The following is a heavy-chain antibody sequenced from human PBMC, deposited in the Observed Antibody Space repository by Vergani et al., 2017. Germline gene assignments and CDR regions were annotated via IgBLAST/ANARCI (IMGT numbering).Heavy chain of an antibody. J-gene: IGHJ4*02. CDR1: GYSISSGYY. CDR2: IRHDGIT. D-gene: IGHD2-8*01. CDR3: AREGYCTNVVGFTLFDV. V-gene: IGHV4-38-2*02. Sequence: QVQLQESGPGLVKPSETLSLTCAVSGYSISSGYYWGWLRQPPGEGLEWIGEIRHDGITHYSPSLKRRVTISIDKSTHQFSLNLRSVTAADTAVYYCAREGYCTNVVGFTLFDVWGQGALVTVSS.